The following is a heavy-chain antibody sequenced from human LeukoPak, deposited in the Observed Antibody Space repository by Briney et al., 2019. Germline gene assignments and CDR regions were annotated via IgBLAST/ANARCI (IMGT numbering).Heavy chain of an antibody. CDR3: ARRRDFQQWIGGYNWFDP. Sequence: PSGTLSLTCAVSGGSISSSNWWSWVRQPPGKGLEWIGEIYHSGSTNYNPSLKSRVTISVDKSKNQFSLKLSSVTAADTAVYYCARRRDFQQWIGGYNWFDPWGQGTLVTVSS. CDR2: IYHSGST. CDR1: GGSISSSNW. V-gene: IGHV4-4*02. D-gene: IGHD6-19*01. J-gene: IGHJ5*02.